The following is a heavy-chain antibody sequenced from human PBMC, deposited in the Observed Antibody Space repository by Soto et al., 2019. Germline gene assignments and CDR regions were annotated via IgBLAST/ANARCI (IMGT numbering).Heavy chain of an antibody. J-gene: IGHJ5*01. D-gene: IGHD2-2*01. CDR3: AKDPDCSSTSCYGADWFDS. CDR2: ISGSGGST. CDR1: GFTFSSYA. Sequence: GGSLRLSCAASGFTFSSYAMSWVRQAPGKGLEWVSAISGSGGSTYYADSVKGRFTISRDNSKNTLYLQMNSLRAEDTAVYYCAKDPDCSSTSCYGADWFDSWGQGTLVTVSS. V-gene: IGHV3-23*01.